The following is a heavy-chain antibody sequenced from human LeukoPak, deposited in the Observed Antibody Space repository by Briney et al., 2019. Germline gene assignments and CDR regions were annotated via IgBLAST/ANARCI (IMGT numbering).Heavy chain of an antibody. CDR2: MNPNSGNT. CDR1: GYTFPRYD. Sequence: ASVKVSFKASGYTFPRYDINWVRQATGKGLEGMGWMNPNSGNTEYPQKFQGRVTMTRNTSISTAYMELSSLRSEDTAVYYCAVVTTVNLQWRDYWGQGPLVTVPS. CDR3: AVVTTVNLQWRDY. D-gene: IGHD4-17*01. J-gene: IGHJ4*02. V-gene: IGHV1-8*01.